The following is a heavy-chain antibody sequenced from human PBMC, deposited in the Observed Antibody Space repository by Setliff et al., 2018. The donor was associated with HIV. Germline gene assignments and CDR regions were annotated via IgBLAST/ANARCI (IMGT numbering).Heavy chain of an antibody. V-gene: IGHV3-23*01. Sequence: GGSLRLSCAASGFTFSSYAMSWVRQAPGKGLEWVSAISGSGGGTYYADSVKGRFTISRDNSKNTLYLQMNSLRVEDTAIYYCAKDPYSGTFALYYFDYWGQGTLVTVSS. J-gene: IGHJ4*02. CDR3: AKDPYSGTFALYYFDY. CDR2: ISGSGGGT. D-gene: IGHD1-26*01. CDR1: GFTFSSYA.